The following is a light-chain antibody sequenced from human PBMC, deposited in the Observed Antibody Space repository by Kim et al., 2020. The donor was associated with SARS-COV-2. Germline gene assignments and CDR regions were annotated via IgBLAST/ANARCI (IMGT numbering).Light chain of an antibody. V-gene: IGKV1-5*03. CDR1: QSNSMW. CDR2: KAS. Sequence: STLSASGGDRVIITCRASQSNSMWLAWYQQKPGKAPKFLISKASSLESGVTSRFSGSGSGTEFTLTISSLQPDDFATYYCQQYDNYFGQGTKLEI. CDR3: QQYDNY. J-gene: IGKJ2*01.